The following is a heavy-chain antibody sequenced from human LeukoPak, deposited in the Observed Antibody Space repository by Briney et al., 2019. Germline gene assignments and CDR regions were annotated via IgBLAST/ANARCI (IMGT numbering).Heavy chain of an antibody. J-gene: IGHJ4*02. V-gene: IGHV3-13*01. CDR2: IGTAGEI. Sequence: GGSLRLSCAASGFTFSSYDMHWDRQATGKGLEWVSGIGTAGEIYYPGSVKGRFTISRENAKNSLYLQMNSLRAGDTAVYYCAKDKSYSELYHFDYWGQGALVTVSS. CDR1: GFTFSSYD. D-gene: IGHD3-3*01. CDR3: AKDKSYSELYHFDY.